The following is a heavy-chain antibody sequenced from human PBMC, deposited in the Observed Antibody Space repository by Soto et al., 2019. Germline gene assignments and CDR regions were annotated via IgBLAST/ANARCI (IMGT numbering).Heavy chain of an antibody. CDR1: GFTFSSYW. J-gene: IGHJ4*02. CDR3: ARGLGTTSTVTTGY. D-gene: IGHD4-4*01. Sequence: EVQLVESGGGLVQPGGSLRLSCAASGFTFSSYWMHWVRQVTGKGLVWVSHINSDGTTTNYADSVKGRFTISRDNGKNTLYLQMNSLRVEDTAVYYCARGLGTTSTVTTGYWGQGTLVTVSS. V-gene: IGHV3-74*01. CDR2: INSDGTTT.